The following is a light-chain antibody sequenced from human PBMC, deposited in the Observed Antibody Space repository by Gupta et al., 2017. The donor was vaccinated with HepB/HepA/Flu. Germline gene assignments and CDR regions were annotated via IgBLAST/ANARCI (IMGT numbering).Light chain of an antibody. V-gene: IGKV1-39*01. CDR2: GAS. Sequence: DIPMTHTPSSLSASVGDRVTITCRASQSISNYLYWYQQKPGKAPKLLISGASSLQSGVPSRFSGSGSGTDFTLTISSLQPEDFATYYCQQSYSTPHTFGEGTKLEIK. J-gene: IGKJ2*01. CDR3: QQSYSTPHT. CDR1: QSISNY.